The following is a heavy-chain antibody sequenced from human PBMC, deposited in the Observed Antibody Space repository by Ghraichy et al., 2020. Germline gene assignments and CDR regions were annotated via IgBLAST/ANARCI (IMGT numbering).Heavy chain of an antibody. D-gene: IGHD6-19*01. J-gene: IGHJ4*02. Sequence: SETLSLTCTVSGASISISNYYWGWIRQPKGKGLEWIGSIYYSGSTYCNPSLKSRVTISVDTSKHQFSLNLNSVTAADTAVYYCARHSGYSSPFYHWGQGTLVTVSS. V-gene: IGHV4-39*01. CDR1: GASISISNYY. CDR3: ARHSGYSSPFYH. CDR2: IYYSGST.